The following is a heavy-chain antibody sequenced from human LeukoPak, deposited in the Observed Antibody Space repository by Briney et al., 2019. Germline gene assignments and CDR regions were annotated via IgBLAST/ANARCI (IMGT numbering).Heavy chain of an antibody. CDR3: AREGWELRVAPLDAFDI. J-gene: IGHJ3*02. CDR2: IYTSGST. CDR1: GGSISSYY. Sequence: SETLSLTCTVSGGSISSYYWSWIRQPAGKGLEWIGRIYTSGSTNYNPSLKSRVTMSVDTSKNQFSLKLSSVTAADTAVYYCAREGWELRVAPLDAFDIWGQGTMVTVSS. V-gene: IGHV4-4*07. D-gene: IGHD1-26*01.